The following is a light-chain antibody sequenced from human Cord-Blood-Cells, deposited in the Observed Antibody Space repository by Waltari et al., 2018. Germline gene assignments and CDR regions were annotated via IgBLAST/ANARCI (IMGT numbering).Light chain of an antibody. CDR1: QSISSY. J-gene: IGKJ4*01. Sequence: DIQMTQSQSSLSESVGVRVTITCRASQSISSYLNWYQQKPGKAPKLLIYAASSLQSGVPSRFSCSGSVTDFTLTISSLQPEDFATYYCQQSYSTPLTFGGGTKVEIK. CDR2: AAS. CDR3: QQSYSTPLT. V-gene: IGKV1-39*01.